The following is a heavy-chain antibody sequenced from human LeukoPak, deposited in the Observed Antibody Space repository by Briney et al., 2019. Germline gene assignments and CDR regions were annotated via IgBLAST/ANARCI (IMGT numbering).Heavy chain of an antibody. J-gene: IGHJ5*02. D-gene: IGHD6-19*01. V-gene: IGHV4-30-4*07. CDR1: GGSISSGVYS. Sequence: SETLSLTCAVSGGSISSGVYSCSWIRQPPGKGLEWIGYIYYSGSTYYNPSLKSRVTISVDTSKNQFSLKLSSVTAADTAVYYCVRGRYSSGWFKDKNWFDPWGQGIPVTVSS. CDR3: VRGRYSSGWFKDKNWFDP. CDR2: IYYSGST.